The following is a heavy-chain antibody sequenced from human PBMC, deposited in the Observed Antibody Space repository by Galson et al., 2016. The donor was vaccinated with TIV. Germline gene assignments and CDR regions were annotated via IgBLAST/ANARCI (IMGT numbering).Heavy chain of an antibody. J-gene: IGHJ4*02. CDR1: GGSISHYY. V-gene: IGHV4-59*12. CDR2: IFYTGST. CDR3: ARKGWGTSAEMHFIDY. Sequence: SETLSLTCTVSGGSISHYYWTWIRQTPGKGPEWIGYIFYTGSTSYNPSLKSRVTLSLDRSRSQLSLSLKSVTAADTAVYYCARKGWGTSAEMHFIDYWGRGTLVTVSS. D-gene: IGHD6-19*01.